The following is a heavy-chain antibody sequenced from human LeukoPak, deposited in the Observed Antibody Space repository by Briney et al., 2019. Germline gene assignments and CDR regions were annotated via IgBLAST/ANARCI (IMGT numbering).Heavy chain of an antibody. D-gene: IGHD3-22*01. CDR3: ASGYYYDYSAYRPFDY. J-gene: IGHJ4*02. CDR1: GFTFSNYW. V-gene: IGHV3-7*01. CDR2: IKQDGSDQ. Sequence: PGGSLRLSCAASGFTFSNYWMSWVRQAPGKGLEWVANIKQDGSDQKYVDSVRGRFTISRDNANNSLYLQMNSLRAEDTAVYYCASGYYYDYSAYRPFDYWGQGTLVTVSS.